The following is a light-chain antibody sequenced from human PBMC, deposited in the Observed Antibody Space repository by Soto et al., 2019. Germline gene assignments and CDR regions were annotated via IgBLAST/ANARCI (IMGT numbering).Light chain of an antibody. CDR3: QQRSKMPLT. J-gene: IGKJ1*01. CDR2: DAS. Sequence: VGVTRSAATLSLSPLETAALGFGASQSVRNYLAWYQQKPGQAPRLLIYDASNRATGIPARFSGTGSETDFTLTISSLEPEDFAIYYCQQRSKMPLTFGHGTKVDIK. V-gene: IGKV3-11*01. CDR1: QSVRNY.